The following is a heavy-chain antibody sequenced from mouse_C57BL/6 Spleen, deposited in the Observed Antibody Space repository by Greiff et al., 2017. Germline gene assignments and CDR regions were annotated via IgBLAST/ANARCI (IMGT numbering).Heavy chain of an antibody. CDR3: ARKVDYYGSSYEYFDY. Sequence: VKLQQPGAELVMPGASVKLSCKASGYTFTSYWMHWVKQRPGQGLEWIGEIDPSDSYTNYNQKFKGKSTLTVDKSSSTAYMQLSSLTSEDSAVYYCARKVDYYGSSYEYFDYWGQGTTLTVSS. D-gene: IGHD1-1*01. V-gene: IGHV1-69*01. J-gene: IGHJ2*01. CDR1: GYTFTSYW. CDR2: IDPSDSYT.